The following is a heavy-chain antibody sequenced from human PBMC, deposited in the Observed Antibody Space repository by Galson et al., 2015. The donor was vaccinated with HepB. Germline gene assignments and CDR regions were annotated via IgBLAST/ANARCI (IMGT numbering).Heavy chain of an antibody. CDR3: ARHCSSTSCYHLGYWYFDL. CDR2: IYYSGST. D-gene: IGHD2-2*01. Sequence: SETLSLTCTVSGGSISSYYWSWIRQPPGKGLEWIGYIYYSGSTNYNPSLKSRVTISVDTSKNQFSLKLSSVTAADTAVYYCARHCSSTSCYHLGYWYFDLWGRGTLVTVSS. V-gene: IGHV4-59*08. J-gene: IGHJ2*01. CDR1: GGSISSYY.